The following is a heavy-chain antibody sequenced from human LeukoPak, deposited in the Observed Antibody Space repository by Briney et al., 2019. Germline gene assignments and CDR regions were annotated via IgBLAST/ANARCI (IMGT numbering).Heavy chain of an antibody. CDR3: ARNHYYGSGSSLTNWFDP. CDR1: GYTFTGYY. V-gene: IGHV1-18*04. Sequence: ASVKVSRKASGYTFTGYYMHWVRQAPGQGLEWMGWISAYNGNTNYSQKLQGRVTMTTDTSTSTAYMEPRSLRSDDTAVYYCARNHYYGSGSSLTNWFDPWGQGTLVTVSS. D-gene: IGHD3-10*01. CDR2: ISAYNGNT. J-gene: IGHJ5*02.